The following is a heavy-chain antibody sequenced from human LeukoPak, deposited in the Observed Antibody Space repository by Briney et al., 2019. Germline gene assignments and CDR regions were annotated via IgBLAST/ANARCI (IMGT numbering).Heavy chain of an antibody. CDR1: GYTFTGYY. V-gene: IGHV1-2*02. CDR2: INPNSGGT. Sequence: ASVKVSCKASGYTFTGYYMHWVRQAPGQGLEWMGWINPNSGGTNYAQKFQGRVTMTRDTSISTAYMELSRLRSDDTAVYYCARDPAEGSSSVRPPFDVYWGQGTLVTVSS. CDR3: ARDPAEGSSSVRPPFDVY. J-gene: IGHJ4*02. D-gene: IGHD6-6*01.